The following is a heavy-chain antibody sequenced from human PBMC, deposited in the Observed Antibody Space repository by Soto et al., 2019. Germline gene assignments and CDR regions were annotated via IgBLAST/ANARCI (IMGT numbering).Heavy chain of an antibody. CDR1: GFTFSDYA. CDR3: ARDSSGWYNFDY. CDR2: ISRDGSNK. Sequence: GGSLRLSCAASGFTFSDYAMDWVRQAPGKGLEWVAVISRDGSNKYYAESVKGRFTISRDNSKNTVYLQMNSLKVEDTALYYCARDSSGWYNFDYWGQGTVVTVSS. J-gene: IGHJ4*02. D-gene: IGHD6-19*01. V-gene: IGHV3-30-3*01.